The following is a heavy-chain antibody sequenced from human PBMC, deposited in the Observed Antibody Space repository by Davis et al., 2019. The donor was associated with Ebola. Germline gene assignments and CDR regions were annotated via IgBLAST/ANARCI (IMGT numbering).Heavy chain of an antibody. Sequence: PGGSLRLSCAASGFTFSSYAMHWVRQAPGKGLEWVAVISYDGSNKYYADSVKGRFTISRDNSKNTLYLQMNSLRAEDTAVYYCARAIGGRGGWFDPWGQGTLVTVSS. V-gene: IGHV3-30-3*01. CDR1: GFTFSSYA. CDR2: ISYDGSNK. CDR3: ARAIGGRGGWFDP. D-gene: IGHD3-16*01. J-gene: IGHJ5*02.